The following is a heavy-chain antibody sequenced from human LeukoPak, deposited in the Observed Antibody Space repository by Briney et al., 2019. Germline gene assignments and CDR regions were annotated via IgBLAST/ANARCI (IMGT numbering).Heavy chain of an antibody. CDR1: GGSISSYY. D-gene: IGHD1-26*01. J-gene: IGHJ4*02. CDR3: ARAKGSKFDY. Sequence: PSETLSLTCTVSGGSISSYYWSWIRQPPGKGLEWIGYIYYSGSTNYNPSLKSRVTISVDTSKNQFSLKLSSVTAADTAAYYCARAKGSKFDYWGQGTLVTVSS. CDR2: IYYSGST. V-gene: IGHV4-59*01.